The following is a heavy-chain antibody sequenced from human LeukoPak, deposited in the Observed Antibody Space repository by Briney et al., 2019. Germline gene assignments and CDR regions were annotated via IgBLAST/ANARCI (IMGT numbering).Heavy chain of an antibody. D-gene: IGHD6-13*01. CDR1: GGSFSGYY. CDR3: ARASIAAAGPPLKYFQH. J-gene: IGHJ1*01. V-gene: IGHV4-34*01. CDR2: INHSGST. Sequence: PSETLSLTCAVYGGSFSGYYWSWIRQPPGKGLEWLGEINHSGSTNYNPSLKSRVTISVDTSKNQFSLKLSSVTAADTAVYYCARASIAAAGPPLKYFQHWGQGTLVTVSS.